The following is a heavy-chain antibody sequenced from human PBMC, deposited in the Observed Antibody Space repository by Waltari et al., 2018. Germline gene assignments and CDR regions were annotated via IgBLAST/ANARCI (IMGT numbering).Heavy chain of an antibody. CDR2: IYSGGST. Sequence: EVQLLESGGGLVQPGGSLRLSCAASGFTFSSYAMSWVRQAPGKGLEWVSVIYSGGSTYYADSVKGRFTISRDNSKNTLYLQMNSLRAEDTAVYYCAKGSIEFDYWGQGTLVTVSS. CDR1: GFTFSSYA. V-gene: IGHV3-23*03. J-gene: IGHJ4*02. CDR3: AKGSIEFDY.